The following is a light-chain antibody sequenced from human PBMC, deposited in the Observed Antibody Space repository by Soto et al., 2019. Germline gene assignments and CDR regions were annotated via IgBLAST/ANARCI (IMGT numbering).Light chain of an antibody. J-gene: IGLJ2*01. V-gene: IGLV2-14*01. Sequence: QSALTQPASVSGSPGQSITISCTGTSSDVGGHNYVSWYQQHPGKAPKLMIYYVSNRPSGVSNRFSGSKSGNTASLTISGLQAEDEGDYYCSSYTTSRTLVFGGGTKLTVL. CDR3: SSYTTSRTLV. CDR2: YVS. CDR1: SSDVGGHNY.